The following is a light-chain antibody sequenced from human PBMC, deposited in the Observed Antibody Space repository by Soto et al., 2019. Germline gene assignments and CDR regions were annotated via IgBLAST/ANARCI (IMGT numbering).Light chain of an antibody. CDR3: QQYNSWPPLT. J-gene: IGKJ4*01. CDR2: GAS. Sequence: EIGMTQSRATLSVSPGERATLSCRASHSISNDLAWYQQKPGQAPRLLIYGASTRATGIPVRFSGSGSGTLFTLAISSVQSADFAVYYCQQYNSWPPLTFGGGTKVEIK. V-gene: IGKV3-15*01. CDR1: HSISND.